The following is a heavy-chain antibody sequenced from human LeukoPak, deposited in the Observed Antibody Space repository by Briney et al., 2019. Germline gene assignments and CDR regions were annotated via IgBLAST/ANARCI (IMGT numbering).Heavy chain of an antibody. D-gene: IGHD2-15*01. Sequence: PGGSLRLSCAATGFTFNNYAFYWVRQAPGKGLEWESLISYDGDNIYYAHTVKGRFTISRDTSKDTVYLQMNGLRGEDTAVYYCARALCSGGSCYSGYYFYGMDVWGQGTTVTVSS. J-gene: IGHJ6*01. V-gene: IGHV3-30*03. CDR1: GFTFNNYA. CDR3: ARALCSGGSCYSGYYFYGMDV. CDR2: ISYDGDNI.